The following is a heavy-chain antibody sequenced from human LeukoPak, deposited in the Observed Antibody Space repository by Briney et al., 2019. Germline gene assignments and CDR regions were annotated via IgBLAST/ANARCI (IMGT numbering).Heavy chain of an antibody. Sequence: GGSLRLSCAASGFTFSSYAMHWVRQAPGKGLEWVAVISYDGSNKYYADSVKGRFTISRDNPKNTLYLQMNSLRAEDTAVYYCASRIVVVPAAIWAAAGPFDYWGQGTLVTVSS. V-gene: IGHV3-30-3*01. CDR3: ASRIVVVPAAIWAAAGPFDY. D-gene: IGHD2-2*02. CDR2: ISYDGSNK. CDR1: GFTFSSYA. J-gene: IGHJ4*02.